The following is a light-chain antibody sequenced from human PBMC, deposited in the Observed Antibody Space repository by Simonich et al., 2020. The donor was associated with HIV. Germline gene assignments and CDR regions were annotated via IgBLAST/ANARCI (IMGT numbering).Light chain of an antibody. Sequence: EIVLTQSPATLSLSPGETAALSYRDSQSVGIYFAWYQQKPGPDPRLLIYDASNRATGIPTRFSGSGSGTDFTLTISSIEPEDFVVYYCQQYNNWPSYTFGQGTRLEIK. CDR1: QSVGIY. V-gene: IGKV3-11*01. J-gene: IGKJ2*01. CDR3: QQYNNWPSYT. CDR2: DAS.